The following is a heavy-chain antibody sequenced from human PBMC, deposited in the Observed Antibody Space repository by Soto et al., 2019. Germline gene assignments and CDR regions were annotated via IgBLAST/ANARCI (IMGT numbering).Heavy chain of an antibody. J-gene: IGHJ4*02. V-gene: IGHV4-39*01. CDR2: IYYSGST. CDR1: GGSISSSSYY. CDR3: ARQLGYYYDSSGYYPSDY. Sequence: NPXETLSLTCTVSGGSISSSSYYGGWIREPPGKGLEWIGSIYYSGSTYYNPSLKSRVTISVDTSKNQFSLKLSSVTAADTAVYYCARQLGYYYDSSGYYPSDYWGQGTLVTVSS. D-gene: IGHD3-22*01.